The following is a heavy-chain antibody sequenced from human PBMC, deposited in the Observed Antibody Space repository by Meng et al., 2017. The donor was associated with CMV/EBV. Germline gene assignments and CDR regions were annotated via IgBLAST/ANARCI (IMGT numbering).Heavy chain of an antibody. V-gene: IGHV1-2*02. CDR1: AYTFTGYY. CDR2: INPASGDT. Sequence: SAYTFTGYYIHWARQPPGQGLEWMGWINPASGDTILAQKFQRRVTMTRDTSLTTAYMELTRLRSDDTAVYYCATSSVEVMIYAGLDYWGQGTLVTVSS. J-gene: IGHJ4*02. CDR3: ATSSVEVMIYAGLDY. D-gene: IGHD2/OR15-2a*01.